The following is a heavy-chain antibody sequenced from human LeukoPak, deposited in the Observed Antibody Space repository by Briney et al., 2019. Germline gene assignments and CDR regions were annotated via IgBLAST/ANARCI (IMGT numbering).Heavy chain of an antibody. J-gene: IGHJ6*02. CDR1: GGSVTSDY. D-gene: IGHD6-19*01. CDR2: IYYRGGT. V-gene: IGHV4-59*02. Sequence: SETLSLTCSVSGGSVTSDYWSWVRQSPGEGLEWIGYIYYRGGTNYNPSLKSRATISVDTSKNQISLKLRSVTAADTAVYYCARDDYSSGWSESGKFPYHQYNGMDVWGQGTTVIVSS. CDR3: ARDDYSSGWSESGKFPYHQYNGMDV.